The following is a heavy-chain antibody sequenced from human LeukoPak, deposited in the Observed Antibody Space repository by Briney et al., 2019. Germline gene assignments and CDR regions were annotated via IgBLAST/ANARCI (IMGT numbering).Heavy chain of an antibody. V-gene: IGHV4-59*08. CDR1: GGSISRYY. Sequence: SETLSLTCTVSGGSISRYYWSWIRRPPGKGLEWIGYVFHSGSTKYNPPLKSRVTISLDTSKKQFSLSLTSVTATDTAVYFCARHEGHCTGGNCYLNAFDVWGQGTMVTVSS. D-gene: IGHD2-15*01. CDR2: VFHSGST. CDR3: ARHEGHCTGGNCYLNAFDV. J-gene: IGHJ3*01.